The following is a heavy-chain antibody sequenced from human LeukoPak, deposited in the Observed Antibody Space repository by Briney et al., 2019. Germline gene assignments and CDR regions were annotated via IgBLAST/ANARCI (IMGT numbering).Heavy chain of an antibody. V-gene: IGHV4-61*05. CDR2: IYYSGST. J-gene: IGHJ4*02. D-gene: IGHD5-24*01. CDR1: GGSISSSSYY. CDR3: ARDRTGWLQADY. Sequence: PSETLSLTCTVSGGSISSSSYYWGWIRQPPGKGLEWIGYIYYSGSTNYNPSLKSRVIISVDTSKNQFSLSLSSVTAADTAVYYCARDRTGWLQADYWGPGTLVTVSS.